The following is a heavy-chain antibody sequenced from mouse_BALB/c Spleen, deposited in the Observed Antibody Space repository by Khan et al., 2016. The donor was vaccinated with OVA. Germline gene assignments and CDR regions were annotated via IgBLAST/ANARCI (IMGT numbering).Heavy chain of an antibody. Sequence: QVQLQQSGPELVKPGASVKMSCKASGYTFTDYIINWVKQRTGQGLEWIGDIYPGSDNTYYNEKFKGKATLTADKSSNTVYMQLSSLTSEDSADYFCARSGYGTVAYWGQGTLVTVSA. CDR2: IYPGSDNT. V-gene: IGHV1-81*01. D-gene: IGHD2-10*02. CDR1: GYTFTDYI. J-gene: IGHJ3*01. CDR3: ARSGYGTVAY.